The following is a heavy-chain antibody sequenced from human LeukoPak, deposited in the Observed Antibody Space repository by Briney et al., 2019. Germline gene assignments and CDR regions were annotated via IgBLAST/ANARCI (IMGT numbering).Heavy chain of an antibody. CDR2: ISAYNGNT. D-gene: IGHD3-22*01. Sequence: ASVTVSCTASGYTFTSYGISWVRQAPGQGLEWMGWISAYNGNTNYAQKLQGRVTITTDTSTSTAYMELRSLRSDDTAVYYCARSQWVTMIDTGAFDIWGQGTMVTVSS. V-gene: IGHV1-18*01. J-gene: IGHJ3*02. CDR1: GYTFTSYG. CDR3: ARSQWVTMIDTGAFDI.